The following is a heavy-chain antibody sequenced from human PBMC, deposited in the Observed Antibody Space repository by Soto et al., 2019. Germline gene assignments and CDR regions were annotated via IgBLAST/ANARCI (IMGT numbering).Heavy chain of an antibody. Sequence: GGSLRLSCAASGFTFSTYAMSWVRQAPGKGLEWVSGISVSGDNTYYADSVKGRFTISRDNSKNTLYLQMNNLRAEDTAVYYCADGGEWSFNFVYWGQGTQVTVSS. CDR2: ISVSGDNT. CDR3: ADGGEWSFNFVY. D-gene: IGHD3-3*01. CDR1: GFTFSTYA. J-gene: IGHJ4*02. V-gene: IGHV3-23*01.